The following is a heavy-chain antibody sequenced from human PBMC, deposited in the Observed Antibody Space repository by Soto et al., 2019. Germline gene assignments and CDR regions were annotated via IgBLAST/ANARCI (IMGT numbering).Heavy chain of an antibody. J-gene: IGHJ6*03. CDR2: IYYSGST. CDR1: GGSISSYY. CDR3: AREARISLPAAYYYMDV. D-gene: IGHD2-2*01. Sequence: SETLSLTCTVSGGSISSYYWSWIRQPPGKGLEWIGYIYYSGSTNYNPSLKSRVTISVDTSKNQFSQKLSSVTAADTAVYYCAREARISLPAAYYYMDVWGKGTTVTVSS. V-gene: IGHV4-59*01.